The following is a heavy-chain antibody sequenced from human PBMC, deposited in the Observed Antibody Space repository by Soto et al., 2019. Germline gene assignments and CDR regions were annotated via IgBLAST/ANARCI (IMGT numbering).Heavy chain of an antibody. CDR1: GFTFSSCA. V-gene: IGHV3-30-3*01. CDR3: ARDDEVTPVYYYDGMDV. CDR2: ISYDGSNK. Sequence: GGSLRLSCAAYGFTFSSCAMHWVRQAPGKGLEWVAVISYDGSNKYYADSVKGRFTISRDNSKNTLYLQMNSLRAEDTAVYYCARDDEVTPVYYYDGMDVWGQGTTVTVSS. J-gene: IGHJ6*02. D-gene: IGHD4-4*01.